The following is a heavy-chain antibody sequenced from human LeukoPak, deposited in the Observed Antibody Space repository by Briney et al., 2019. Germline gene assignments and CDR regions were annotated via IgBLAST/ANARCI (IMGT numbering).Heavy chain of an antibody. Sequence: SETLSLTCTVSGGSISSYYWSWIRQPPGKGLEWIGYIYYSGSTNYNPSPKSRVTISVDTSKNQFSLKLSSVTAADTAVYYCASSNPRYYWFDPWGQGTLVTVSS. CDR3: ASSNPRYYWFDP. D-gene: IGHD1-14*01. CDR2: IYYSGST. J-gene: IGHJ5*02. CDR1: GGSISSYY. V-gene: IGHV4-59*01.